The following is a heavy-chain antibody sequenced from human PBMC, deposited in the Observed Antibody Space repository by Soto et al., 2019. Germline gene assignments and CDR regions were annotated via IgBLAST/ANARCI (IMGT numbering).Heavy chain of an antibody. CDR3: ARQGRGYSYGFGY. CDR1: GGTFSSYT. V-gene: IGHV1-69*02. Sequence: QVQLVQSGAEVKKHGSSVKVSCKASGGTFSSYTISWVRQAPGQGLEWMGRIIPIIGIANYAQKFQGRVTITANNTTSTAYMEMNRLRSEDAAVYYCARQGRGYSYGFGYWGQGTLVTVSS. J-gene: IGHJ4*02. D-gene: IGHD5-18*01. CDR2: IIPIIGIA.